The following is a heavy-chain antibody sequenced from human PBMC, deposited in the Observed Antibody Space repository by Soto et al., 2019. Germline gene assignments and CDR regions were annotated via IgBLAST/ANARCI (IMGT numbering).Heavy chain of an antibody. CDR1: GYTFTSYD. V-gene: IGHV1-8*01. CDR3: ARIVRYCSSTSCPYYFDF. J-gene: IGHJ4*02. CDR2: MNPNSGNT. Sequence: GASVKVSCKASGYTFTSYDINWVRQATGQGLEWMGWMNPNSGNTGYAQKFQGRVTMTRNTSISTAYMELSSLRSEDTAVYYCARIVRYCSSTSCPYYFDFWAQGNLVTVSS. D-gene: IGHD2-2*01.